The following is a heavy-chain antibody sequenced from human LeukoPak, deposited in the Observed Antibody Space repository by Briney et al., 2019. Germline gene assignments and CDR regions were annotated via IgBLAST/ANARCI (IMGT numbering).Heavy chain of an antibody. CDR3: AREGVYYDILAAYYRPYYFDF. D-gene: IGHD3-9*01. J-gene: IGHJ4*02. Sequence: SETLSLTCTVSGGSISSYYWSWIRQPPGKGLEWIGEINHGGSTNYNPSLKSRLTISVDTSKNQLSLKLSSVTAADTAVYYCAREGVYYDILAAYYRPYYFDFWGQGTPVTVYS. CDR2: INHGGST. CDR1: GGSISSYY. V-gene: IGHV4-34*01.